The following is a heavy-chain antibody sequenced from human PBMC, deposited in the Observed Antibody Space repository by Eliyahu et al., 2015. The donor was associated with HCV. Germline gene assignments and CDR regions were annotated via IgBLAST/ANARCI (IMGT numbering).Heavy chain of an antibody. J-gene: IGHJ4*02. D-gene: IGHD2-15*01. CDR1: GFSLSXSGXG. Sequence: QITLKESGPTLVKPTQTLTLTCTFSGFSLSXSGXGVGWIRQPPGKALEWVALIYWDDDKRYSPSLKSRLTIAKDTSKSQVILTMTNMDPEDTATYYCAHRQRGTWTGLWDYFDYWGQGTLVTVSS. CDR2: IYWDDDK. CDR3: AHRQRGTWTGLWDYFDY. V-gene: IGHV2-5*02.